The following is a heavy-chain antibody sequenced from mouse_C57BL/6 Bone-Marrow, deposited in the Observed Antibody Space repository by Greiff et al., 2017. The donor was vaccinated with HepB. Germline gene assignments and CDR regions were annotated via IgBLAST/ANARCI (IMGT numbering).Heavy chain of an antibody. CDR3: ARVGYGSSWGYFDV. D-gene: IGHD1-1*01. V-gene: IGHV1-64*01. Sequence: QVQLPQPGAELVKPGASVKLSCKASGYTFTSYWLHWVKQRPGQGLEWIGMIHPNSGSTNYNEKFKSKATLTVDKSSSTAYMQLSSLTSEDSAVYYCARVGYGSSWGYFDVWGTGTTVTVSS. CDR2: IHPNSGST. CDR1: GYTFTSYW. J-gene: IGHJ1*03.